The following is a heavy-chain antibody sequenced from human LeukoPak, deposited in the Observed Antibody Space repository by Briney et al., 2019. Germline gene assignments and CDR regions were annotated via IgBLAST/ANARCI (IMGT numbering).Heavy chain of an antibody. Sequence: GGSLRLSCAASGFTFADYAMHWVRQAPGKGLEWVSGISWNSGSIGYADSVKGRFTISRDNAKNSLYLQMNSLRAEDTALYYCAKGGSSRVHYYMDVWGKGTTVTVSS. J-gene: IGHJ6*03. CDR2: ISWNSGSI. V-gene: IGHV3-9*01. D-gene: IGHD6-6*01. CDR1: GFTFADYA. CDR3: AKGGSSRVHYYMDV.